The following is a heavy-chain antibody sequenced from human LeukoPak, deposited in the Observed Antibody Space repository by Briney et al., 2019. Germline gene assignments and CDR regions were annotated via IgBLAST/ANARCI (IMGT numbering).Heavy chain of an antibody. CDR2: IGSSSSYI. J-gene: IGHJ6*02. CDR1: GFTFSSYS. V-gene: IGHV3-21*01. Sequence: GGSLRLSCAASGFTFSSYSMNWVRQAPGKGLEWVSSIGSSSSYIYYADSVKGRFTISRDNAKNSLYLQMNSLRAEDTAVYYCARVVRDIVVVPAAAYYYYGMDVWGQGTTVTVSS. CDR3: ARVVRDIVVVPAAAYYYYGMDV. D-gene: IGHD2-2*01.